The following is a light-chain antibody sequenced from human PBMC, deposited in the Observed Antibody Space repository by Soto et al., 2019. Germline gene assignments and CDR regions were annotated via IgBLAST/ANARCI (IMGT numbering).Light chain of an antibody. Sequence: QSVLTQPPSVSAAPGQKVTISCSGSSSNIGHNYVSWYQQVPGTAPKLLIYDHNKRPSGIPDRFSGSKSGTSATLGITGLQTGDEADYYCGTWDNTLSAVVFGGGTKVTVL. V-gene: IGLV1-51*01. CDR2: DHN. J-gene: IGLJ2*01. CDR1: SSNIGHNY. CDR3: GTWDNTLSAVV.